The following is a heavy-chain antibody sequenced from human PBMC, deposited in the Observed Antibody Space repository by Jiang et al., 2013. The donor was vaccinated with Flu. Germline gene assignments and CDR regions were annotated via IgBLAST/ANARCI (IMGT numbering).Heavy chain of an antibody. CDR3: ARELKTYCSGGSCYPNWFDP. V-gene: IGHV1-2*02. CDR2: NSGGT. J-gene: IGHJ5*02. Sequence: NSGGTNYAQKFQGRVTVTRDTSISTAYMELSRLRSDDTAVYYCARELKTYCSGGSCYPNWFDPWGQGTLVTVSS. D-gene: IGHD2-15*01.